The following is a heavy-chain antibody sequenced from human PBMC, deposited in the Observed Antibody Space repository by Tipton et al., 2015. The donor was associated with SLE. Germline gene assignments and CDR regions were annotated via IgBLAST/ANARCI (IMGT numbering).Heavy chain of an antibody. D-gene: IGHD6-13*01. CDR2: IYYSGST. CDR3: ARLVSWPYYFDY. J-gene: IGHJ4*02. CDR1: GGSISTSNYY. Sequence: LRLSCTVSGGSISTSNYYWGWIRQPPGKGLEWIGTIYYSGSTYYNPSLKSRVTISVDTSKNQFSLKLSSVTAADTAVYYCARLVSWPYYFDYWGQGTLVTVSS. V-gene: IGHV4-39*07.